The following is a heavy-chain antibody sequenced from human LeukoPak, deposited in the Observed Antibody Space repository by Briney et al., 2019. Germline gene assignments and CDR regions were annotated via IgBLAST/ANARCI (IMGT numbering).Heavy chain of an antibody. CDR2: INHSGST. D-gene: IGHD6-19*01. CDR1: GGSFSGYY. V-gene: IGHV4-34*01. CDR3: ARGRGSSGWYSRRLYFDY. J-gene: IGHJ4*02. Sequence: SETLSLTYAVYGGSFSGYYWSWIRQPPGKGLEWIGEINHSGSTNYNPSLKSRVTISVDTSKNQFSLKLSSVTAADTAVYYCARGRGSSGWYSRRLYFDYWGQGTLVTVSS.